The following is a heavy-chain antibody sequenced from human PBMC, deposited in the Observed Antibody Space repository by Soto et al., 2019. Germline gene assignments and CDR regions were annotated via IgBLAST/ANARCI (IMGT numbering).Heavy chain of an antibody. V-gene: IGHV4-4*07. CDR1: GGSISQYY. Sequence: QVQLQESGPGLVKPSETLSLSCGVSGGSISQYYWSWIRQPAGKGLEWIGRIYSGGSTNYNPSLESRVTLSVDTSKNKFSLKLSSVPSADTAVYYCARGPGGFGDFSLDYWGQGTLVTVSS. CDR3: ARGPGGFGDFSLDY. CDR2: IYSGGST. D-gene: IGHD3-10*01. J-gene: IGHJ4*02.